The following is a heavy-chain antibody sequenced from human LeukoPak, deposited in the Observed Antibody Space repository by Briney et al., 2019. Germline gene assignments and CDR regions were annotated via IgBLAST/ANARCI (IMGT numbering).Heavy chain of an antibody. Sequence: GGSLRLSCAASRFTFYHYGMICARQAPGKGLECVSGINWNGGSTGYADSVKGRFTISRDNAKNSLYLQMNSLRAEDTALYYCARVRNYYDSSGLKRGAFDIWGQGTMVTVSS. CDR3: ARVRNYYDSSGLKRGAFDI. D-gene: IGHD3-22*01. J-gene: IGHJ3*02. CDR2: INWNGGST. CDR1: RFTFYHYG. V-gene: IGHV3-20*04.